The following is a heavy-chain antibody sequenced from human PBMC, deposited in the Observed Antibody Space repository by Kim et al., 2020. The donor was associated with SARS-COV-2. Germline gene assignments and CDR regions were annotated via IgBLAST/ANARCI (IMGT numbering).Heavy chain of an antibody. CDR1: GGSFSGYY. CDR2: INHSGST. J-gene: IGHJ4*02. Sequence: SETLSLTCAVYGGSFSGYYWSWIRQPPGKGLEWIGEINHSGSTNYNPSLKSRVTISVDTSKNQFSLKLSSVTAADTAVYYCARGGELWFGELLLLDYWGQGTLVTVSS. CDR3: ARGGELWFGELLLLDY. D-gene: IGHD3-10*01. V-gene: IGHV4-34*01.